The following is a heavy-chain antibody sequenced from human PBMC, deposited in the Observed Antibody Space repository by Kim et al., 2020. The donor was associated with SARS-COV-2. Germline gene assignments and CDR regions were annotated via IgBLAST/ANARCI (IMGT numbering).Heavy chain of an antibody. Sequence: SETLSLTCTVSGGSISSYYWSWIRQPAGKGLEWMGRIYPFGSTNYNPSLKSRITMSFDTSNKQFSLKLTSVTAADTAVYYCARDVHYDFWSGQFDFWGQGVLVTVSS. CDR1: GGSISSYY. V-gene: IGHV4-4*07. CDR2: IYPFGST. J-gene: IGHJ4*02. D-gene: IGHD3-3*01. CDR3: ARDVHYDFWSGQFDF.